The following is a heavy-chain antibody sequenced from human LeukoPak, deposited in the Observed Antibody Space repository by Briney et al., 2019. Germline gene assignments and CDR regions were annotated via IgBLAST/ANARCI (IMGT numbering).Heavy chain of an antibody. Sequence: GASVNVSCKASGYTFTSYGISWVRQAPGQGLEWMGWISAYNGNTNYAQKLQGRVTMTTDTSTSTAYMELRSLRSDDTAVYYCARDIVVVIAKGYYMDVWGKGTTVTVSS. CDR1: GYTFTSYG. J-gene: IGHJ6*03. D-gene: IGHD2-21*01. V-gene: IGHV1-18*01. CDR2: ISAYNGNT. CDR3: ARDIVVVIAKGYYMDV.